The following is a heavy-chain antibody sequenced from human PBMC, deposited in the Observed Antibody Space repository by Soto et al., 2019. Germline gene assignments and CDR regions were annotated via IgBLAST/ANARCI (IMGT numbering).Heavy chain of an antibody. V-gene: IGHV3-64D*08. CDR3: VRDSSYTVTYDY. J-gene: IGHJ4*02. Sequence: GGSLRLCCSASGFTFSNHALHWVRQAPGKRLEYVSGISGNGVDVDYAASVNSRFTISRDNSKNTLYLQMTSLTTEDTAIYYCVRDSSYTVTYDYWGQGTLVTVSS. CDR2: ISGNGVDV. D-gene: IGHD4-17*01. CDR1: GFTFSNHA.